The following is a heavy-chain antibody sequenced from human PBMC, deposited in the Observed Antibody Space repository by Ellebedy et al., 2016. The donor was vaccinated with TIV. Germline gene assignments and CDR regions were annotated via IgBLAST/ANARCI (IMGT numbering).Heavy chain of an antibody. CDR2: INIDTGNP. D-gene: IGHD7-27*01. CDR3: ARDNWGADY. Sequence: ASVKVSCKASGYTFTNYAINWVRQAPGQGLECMGWINIDTGNPVYAQDFTGRFVFSLDTSVNTSYLQIIGLEAEDTAVYYCARDNWGADYWGQGTLVTVSS. J-gene: IGHJ4*02. CDR1: GYTFTNYA. V-gene: IGHV7-4-1*02.